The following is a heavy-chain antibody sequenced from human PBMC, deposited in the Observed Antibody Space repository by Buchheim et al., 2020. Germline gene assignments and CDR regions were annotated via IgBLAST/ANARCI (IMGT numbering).Heavy chain of an antibody. Sequence: QVQLQQWGAGLLKPSETLSLTCAVYGGPFSGYYWSWIRQPPGKGLEWIGEINHSGSTNYNPSLKSRVTISVDTSKNQFSLKLSSVTAADTAVYYCARVKEVGATSDPWGQGT. CDR3: ARVKEVGATSDP. CDR1: GGPFSGYY. CDR2: INHSGST. D-gene: IGHD1-26*01. J-gene: IGHJ5*02. V-gene: IGHV4-34*01.